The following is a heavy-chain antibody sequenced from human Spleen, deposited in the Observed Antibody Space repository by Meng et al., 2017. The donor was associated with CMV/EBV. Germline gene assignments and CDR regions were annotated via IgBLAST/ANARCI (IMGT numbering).Heavy chain of an antibody. CDR1: GFTFSRYS. J-gene: IGHJ6*02. CDR3: ARDGGFWRGYSHPSGMDV. V-gene: IGHV3-21*01. D-gene: IGHD3-3*01. Sequence: GGSLRLSCAASGFTFSRYSMNWVRQAPGKGLEWVSSISSSSYIYYADSLKGRFTISRDNAKNSLYLQMNSLRAEDTAVYYCARDGGFWRGYSHPSGMDVWGQGTTVTVSS. CDR2: ISSSSYI.